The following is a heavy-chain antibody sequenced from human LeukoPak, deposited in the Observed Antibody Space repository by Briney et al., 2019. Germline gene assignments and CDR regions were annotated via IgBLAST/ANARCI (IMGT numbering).Heavy chain of an antibody. J-gene: IGHJ4*02. CDR1: GFTFSSYE. V-gene: IGHV3-48*03. CDR2: ISSSGSTI. Sequence: GGSLRLSCAASGFTFSSYEMNWVRQAPGKGLEWVSYISSSGSTIYYADSVKGRFTISRDNAKNSLYLQMNSLRAEDTAVYYCARADYDSSGYIDYWGQGTLVTVSS. D-gene: IGHD3-22*01. CDR3: ARADYDSSGYIDY.